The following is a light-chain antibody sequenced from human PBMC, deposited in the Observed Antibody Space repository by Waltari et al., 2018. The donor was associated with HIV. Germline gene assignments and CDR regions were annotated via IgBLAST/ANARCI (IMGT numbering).Light chain of an antibody. V-gene: IGLV1-47*01. J-gene: IGLJ3*02. CDR3: ASWDDNLSGWV. Sequence: QSVLTQPPSASGTPGQSVSISCSGSRSNIGSHYVYWYQHLPGTTPQVVIYRSDQRPSGVPDRFSGSNSGTSASLAISGLRSEDEAHYYCASWDDNLSGWVFGGGTKLTVL. CDR1: RSNIGSHY. CDR2: RSD.